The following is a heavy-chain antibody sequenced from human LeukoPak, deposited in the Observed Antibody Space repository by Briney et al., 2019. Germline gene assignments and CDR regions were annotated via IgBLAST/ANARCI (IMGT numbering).Heavy chain of an antibody. CDR3: VRHLPDYRFGPFDY. D-gene: IGHD4-11*01. CDR2: IFYTGST. J-gene: IGHJ4*02. CDR1: DGSISAYY. Sequence: PSETLSLTCNVPDGSISAYYWSWIRQPPGRGLEWIGYIFYTGSTNYNPSLTSRVTMSLDTSKNQFSLRLTSVTAADTAGFYCVRHLPDYRFGPFDYWGQGTLVAVSS. V-gene: IGHV4-59*08.